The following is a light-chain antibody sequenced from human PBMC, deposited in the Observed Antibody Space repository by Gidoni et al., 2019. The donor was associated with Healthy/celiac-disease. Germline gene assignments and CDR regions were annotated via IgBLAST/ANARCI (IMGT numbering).Light chain of an antibody. J-gene: IGKJ1*01. Sequence: EIVLTQSPATLSLSPGERATLSCRASQRVSSYLAWYQQKPGQAPRLLIYDASNRATGIAARCSGSGSGTDFTITISSLEPEDFAVYYGQKRSNSWTFGQGTKVEIK. CDR1: QRVSSY. V-gene: IGKV3-11*01. CDR3: QKRSNSWT. CDR2: DAS.